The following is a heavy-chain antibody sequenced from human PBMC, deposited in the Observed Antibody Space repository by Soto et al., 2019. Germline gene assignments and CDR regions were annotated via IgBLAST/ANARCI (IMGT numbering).Heavy chain of an antibody. D-gene: IGHD3-22*01. CDR2: ISGSGGST. J-gene: IGHJ1*01. V-gene: IGHV3-23*01. Sequence: GGSLRLSCAASGFTFSSYAMSWVRQAPGKGLEWVSAISGSGGSTYYADSVKGRFTISRDNSKNTLYLQMNSLRAEDTAVYYCAKGIDYYDSSGYRFRASLVYFQHWGQGTLVTVSS. CDR1: GFTFSSYA. CDR3: AKGIDYYDSSGYRFRASLVYFQH.